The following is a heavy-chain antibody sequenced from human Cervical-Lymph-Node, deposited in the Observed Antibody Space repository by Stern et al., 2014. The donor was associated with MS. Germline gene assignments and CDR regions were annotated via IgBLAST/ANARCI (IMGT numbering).Heavy chain of an antibody. CDR2: VYYTGST. J-gene: IGHJ4*02. V-gene: IGHV4-39*01. Sequence: QVQLVQSGPGLVKPSETLSLTCTVSGGSITSSSYYWGWIRQPPGRGLEYIGTVYYTGSTFYDPSLKRRVTISVDTSKNQVALKLPSVTAADTAVYYCVRPDIMGTIWNWGQGTLVTVSS. CDR1: GGSITSSSYY. D-gene: IGHD1-26*01. CDR3: VRPDIMGTIWN.